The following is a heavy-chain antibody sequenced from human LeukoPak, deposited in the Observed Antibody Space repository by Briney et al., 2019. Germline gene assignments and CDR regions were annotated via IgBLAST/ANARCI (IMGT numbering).Heavy chain of an antibody. CDR3: ARESAGIEAAGHFDY. V-gene: IGHV1-69*13. Sequence: SVKVSCKASGGTFSSYAISWVRQAPGQGLEWMGGIIPIFGTANYAQKFQGRVTITADESTSTAYMELSSLRSEDTAVYYCARESAGIEAAGHFDYWGQGTRVTVSS. CDR1: GGTFSSYA. D-gene: IGHD6-13*01. CDR2: IIPIFGTA. J-gene: IGHJ4*02.